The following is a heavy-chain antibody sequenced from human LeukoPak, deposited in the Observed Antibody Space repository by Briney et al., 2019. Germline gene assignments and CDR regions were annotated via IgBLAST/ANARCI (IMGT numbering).Heavy chain of an antibody. CDR1: GFNFSNYW. CDR2: IKKDGGDK. Sequence: PGGSLRLSCVASGFNFSNYWMSWVHQAPGKGLEWVANIKKDGGDKYYADSVKGRFTISRDNTKNSLYLQVNSLRVEDTAIYYCARGLWYYWGQGTLVTVSS. J-gene: IGHJ4*02. V-gene: IGHV3-7*01. CDR3: ARGLWYY. D-gene: IGHD3-10*01.